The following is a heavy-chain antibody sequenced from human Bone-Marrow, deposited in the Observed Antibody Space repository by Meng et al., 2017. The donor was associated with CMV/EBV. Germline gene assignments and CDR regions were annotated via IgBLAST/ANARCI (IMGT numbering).Heavy chain of an antibody. CDR2: ISYDGSNK. Sequence: GESLKISCAASGFTFSSYAMHWVRQAPGKGLEWVAVISYDGSNKYYADSVKGRFTISRDNSKNTLYLQMNSLRAEDTAVYYCARDPRGSDQGIFDYWGQGTLVTVSS. J-gene: IGHJ4*02. CDR3: ARDPRGSDQGIFDY. V-gene: IGHV3-30*04. D-gene: IGHD1-26*01. CDR1: GFTFSSYA.